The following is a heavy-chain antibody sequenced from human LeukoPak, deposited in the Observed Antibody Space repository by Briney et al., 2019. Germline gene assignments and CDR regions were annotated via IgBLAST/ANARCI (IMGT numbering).Heavy chain of an antibody. CDR1: GFTVSSNN. D-gene: IGHD2-2*01. CDR2: IYSGGGT. V-gene: IGHV3-53*01. J-gene: IGHJ6*03. CDR3: ARETIGYCSSTSCYYYYYMDV. Sequence: GGSLRLSCVASGFTVSSNNMSWVRQAPGKGLECLLLIYSGGGTYYADSVKGRFTISRDNSKNTLYLQMNSLRAEDTAVYYCARETIGYCSSTSCYYYYYMDVWGKGTTVTVSS.